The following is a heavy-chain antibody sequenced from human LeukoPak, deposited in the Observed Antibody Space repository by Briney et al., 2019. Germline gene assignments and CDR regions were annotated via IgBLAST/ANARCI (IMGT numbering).Heavy chain of an antibody. J-gene: IGHJ4*02. D-gene: IGHD6-13*01. CDR1: GFTFSNVW. CDR3: ARDTSGSLDY. Sequence: GGSLRLSCAASGFTFSNVWMAWVRQAPGKGLEWVANINQDGSTKQYVDSVRGRFTISRDNAKNSVYLQMNSLRAEDTALYHCARDTSGSLDYWGQGTLVTVSS. CDR2: INQDGSTK. V-gene: IGHV3-7*01.